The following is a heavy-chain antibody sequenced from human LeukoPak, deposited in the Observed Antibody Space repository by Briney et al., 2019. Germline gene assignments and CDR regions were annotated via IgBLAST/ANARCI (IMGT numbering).Heavy chain of an antibody. CDR3: ARQCSSTSCYSY. J-gene: IGHJ4*02. Sequence: PSETLSLTCTVSGGSISNSTYYWGWTRQPPGKGLEWIGNIYYGGSTFYNPSLKSRVTISLDTSKNQFSLKLSSVTAADTAVYFCARQCSSTSCYSYWGQGTLVTVSS. CDR2: IYYGGST. D-gene: IGHD2-2*01. CDR1: GGSISNSTYY. V-gene: IGHV4-39*01.